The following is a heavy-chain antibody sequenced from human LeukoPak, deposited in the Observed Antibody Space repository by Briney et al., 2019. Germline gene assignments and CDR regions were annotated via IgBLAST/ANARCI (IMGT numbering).Heavy chain of an antibody. CDR2: IYYSGST. J-gene: IGHJ4*02. Sequence: SETLSLTCTVSGGSISSYYWSWIRQPPGKGLEWIGYIYYSGSTNYNPSLKSRVTTSVDTSKNQFSLKLSSVTAADTAVYYCARSRLGDYFDYWGQGTLVTVSS. CDR3: ARSRLGDYFDY. V-gene: IGHV4-59*01. CDR1: GGSISSYY. D-gene: IGHD3-16*01.